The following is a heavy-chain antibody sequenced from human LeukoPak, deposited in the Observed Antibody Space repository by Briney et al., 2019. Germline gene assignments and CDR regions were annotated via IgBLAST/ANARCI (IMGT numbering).Heavy chain of an antibody. J-gene: IGHJ4*02. CDR2: ISWNSGSI. V-gene: IGHV3-9*03. CDR3: AKGAGYYYDSSGYFDY. Sequence: GGSLRLSCAASGFTFDDYAMHWVRQAPGKGLEWVSGISWNSGSIAYADSVKGRFTISRDNAKNSLYLQMNSLRAEDMALYYCAKGAGYYYDSSGYFDYWGQGTLATVSS. CDR1: GFTFDDYA. D-gene: IGHD3-22*01.